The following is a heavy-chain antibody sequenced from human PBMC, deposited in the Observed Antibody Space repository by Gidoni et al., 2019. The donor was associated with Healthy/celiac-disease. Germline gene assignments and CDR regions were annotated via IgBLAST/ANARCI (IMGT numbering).Heavy chain of an antibody. J-gene: IGHJ5*02. CDR3: ARGYYYDSSGYLRGICWFDP. Sequence: QVQLQQWGAGLLKPSETLSLTCAVYGGSFSGYYWSWIRQPPGKGLEWIGEINHSGSTNYNPSLKSRVTISVDTSKNQFSLKLSSVTAADTAVYYCARGYYYDSSGYLRGICWFDPWGQGTLVTVSS. CDR2: INHSGST. CDR1: GGSFSGYY. D-gene: IGHD3-22*01. V-gene: IGHV4-34*01.